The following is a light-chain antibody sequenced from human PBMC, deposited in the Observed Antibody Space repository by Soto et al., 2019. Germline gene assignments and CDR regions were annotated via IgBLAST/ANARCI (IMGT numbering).Light chain of an antibody. Sequence: DIQMTQSPSSLSASVGDRVTITCRASQGISIYLAWYQQKPGKVPKVLIYAASPLQSGVPPRFRCSRWKRDVPLTIDSLQPEDAGTYFCQKYDDVSWTFRQGNKVDIK. CDR2: AAS. V-gene: IGKV1-27*01. J-gene: IGKJ1*01. CDR3: QKYDDVSWT. CDR1: QGISIY.